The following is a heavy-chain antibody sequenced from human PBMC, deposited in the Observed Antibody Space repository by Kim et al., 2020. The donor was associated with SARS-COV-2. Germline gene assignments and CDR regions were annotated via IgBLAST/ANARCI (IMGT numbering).Heavy chain of an antibody. CDR1: GASVSSYY. Sequence: SETLSLTCTISGASVSSYYWTWIRQPPGKGLEWIGYIYYSGSTNYNPSLKSRVTISEDTSKNHFSLKLSSVTAADTAVYYCARGYYYDSSTYYREAFDI. V-gene: IGHV4-59*02. CDR2: IYYSGST. J-gene: IGHJ3*02. D-gene: IGHD3-22*01. CDR3: ARGYYYDSSTYYREAFDI.